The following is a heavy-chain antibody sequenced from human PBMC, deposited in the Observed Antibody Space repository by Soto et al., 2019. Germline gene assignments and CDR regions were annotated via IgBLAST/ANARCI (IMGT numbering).Heavy chain of an antibody. Sequence: ASVKVSCKVSGYTLTELSMQWVRQAPGKGLEWMGGFDPEDGETIDAQKFQGRVTMTADTSTGTAYMELSSLRSEDTAVYYCATDGGSSFRYPPPPAFDYWGQGTLVTVSS. D-gene: IGHD2-15*01. V-gene: IGHV1-24*01. CDR2: FDPEDGET. CDR1: GYTLTELS. CDR3: ATDGGSSFRYPPPPAFDY. J-gene: IGHJ4*02.